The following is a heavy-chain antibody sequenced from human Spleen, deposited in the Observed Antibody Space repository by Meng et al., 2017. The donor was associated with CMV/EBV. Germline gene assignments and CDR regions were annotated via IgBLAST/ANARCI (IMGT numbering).Heavy chain of an antibody. Sequence: ASVKVSCKASGYTFTSYYMHWVRQAPGQGLEWMGIINPSGGSTSYAQKFQGRVTMTRDTSTSTVYMELSSLRSEDTAVYYCASYYSNYDWDYYYGMDVWGLGTTVTVSS. V-gene: IGHV1-46*01. CDR1: GYTFTSYY. CDR3: ASYYSNYDWDYYYGMDV. CDR2: INPSGGST. J-gene: IGHJ6*02. D-gene: IGHD4-11*01.